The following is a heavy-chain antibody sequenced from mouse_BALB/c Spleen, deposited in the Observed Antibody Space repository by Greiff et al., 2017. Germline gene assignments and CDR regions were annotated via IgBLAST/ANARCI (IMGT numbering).Heavy chain of an antibody. CDR2: INPSSGYT. Sequence: QVQLQQSGAELARPGASVKMSCKASGYTFTSYTMHWVKQRPGQGLEWIGYINPSSGYTNYNQKFKDKATLTADKSSSTAYMQLSSLTSEDSAVYYCALDYYGSPFAYWGQGTLVTVSA. CDR3: ALDYYGSPFAY. J-gene: IGHJ3*01. D-gene: IGHD1-1*01. V-gene: IGHV1-4*01. CDR1: GYTFTSYT.